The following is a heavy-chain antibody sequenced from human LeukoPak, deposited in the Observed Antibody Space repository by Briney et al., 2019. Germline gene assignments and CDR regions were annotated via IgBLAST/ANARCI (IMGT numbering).Heavy chain of an antibody. CDR3: ARPAVAGTGDWFDP. CDR1: GYSFTKYW. CDR2: IYPGDSDT. J-gene: IGHJ5*02. D-gene: IGHD6-19*01. V-gene: IGHV5-51*01. Sequence: GESLKISCKGSGYSFTKYWIAWVRQMPGKGLEWMGIIYPGDSDTRYSPSFQGQVTISADKSISIVYLQWSSLKASDTAMYYCARPAVAGTGDWFDPWGQGTLVTVSS.